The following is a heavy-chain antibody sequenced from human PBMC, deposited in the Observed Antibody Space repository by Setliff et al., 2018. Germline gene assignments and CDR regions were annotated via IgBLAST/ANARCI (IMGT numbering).Heavy chain of an antibody. J-gene: IGHJ6*03. D-gene: IGHD2-15*01. CDR1: GYTFTNYY. Sequence: ASVKVSCKASGYTFTNYYINWVRQAPGQGLEWMGIINPRAGTTSYAQKLQGRVTMTRDTSISTAYMELRRLKSDDTAVYYCARGEHIVSGDFYHYIDVWGKGTTVTVSS. CDR2: INPRAGTT. CDR3: ARGEHIVSGDFYHYIDV. V-gene: IGHV1-46*04.